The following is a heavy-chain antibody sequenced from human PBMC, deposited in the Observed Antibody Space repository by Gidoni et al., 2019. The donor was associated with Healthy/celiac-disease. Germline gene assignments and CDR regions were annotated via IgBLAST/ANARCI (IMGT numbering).Heavy chain of an antibody. Sequence: EVQLVESGGGLVQPGRSLRLSCAASGFPFDDYAMHWVRQAPGKGLEWVSGISWNSGSIGYADSVKGRFTISRDNAKNSLYLQMNSLRAEDTALYYCAKGSDYGSENYYFDYWGQGTLVTVSS. V-gene: IGHV3-9*01. J-gene: IGHJ4*02. CDR1: GFPFDDYA. D-gene: IGHD3-10*01. CDR3: AKGSDYGSENYYFDY. CDR2: ISWNSGSI.